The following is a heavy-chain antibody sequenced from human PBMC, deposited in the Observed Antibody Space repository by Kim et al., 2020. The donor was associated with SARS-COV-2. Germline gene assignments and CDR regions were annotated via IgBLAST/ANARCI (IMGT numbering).Heavy chain of an antibody. CDR3: ARQDRITRYYYGMDV. CDR1: GYSFTSYW. Sequence: GESLKISCKGSGYSFTSYWISWVRQMPGKGLEWMGRIDPSDSYINYSPSFQGHVTISADKSISTAYLQWSSLKASDTAMYYCARQDRITRYYYGMDVWGQGTTVTVSS. CDR2: IDPSDSYI. V-gene: IGHV5-10-1*01. D-gene: IGHD3-10*01. J-gene: IGHJ6*02.